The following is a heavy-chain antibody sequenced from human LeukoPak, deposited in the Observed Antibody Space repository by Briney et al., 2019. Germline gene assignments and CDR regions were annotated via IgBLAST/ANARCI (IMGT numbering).Heavy chain of an antibody. D-gene: IGHD3-22*01. Sequence: GGSLRLSCAASGFTFSSYWMHWVRQAPGKGLEWVSAISGSGGSTYYADSVKGRFTISRDNSKNTLYLQMNSLRAEDTAVYYCAKFGYYYDSSGTDYWGQGTLVTVSS. V-gene: IGHV3-23*01. CDR1: GFTFSSYW. CDR3: AKFGYYYDSSGTDY. J-gene: IGHJ4*02. CDR2: ISGSGGST.